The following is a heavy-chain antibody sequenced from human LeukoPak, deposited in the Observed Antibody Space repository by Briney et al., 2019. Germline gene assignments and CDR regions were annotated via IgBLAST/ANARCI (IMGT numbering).Heavy chain of an antibody. Sequence: PSETLSLTCTVSGGSISSYYWSWIRQPPGKGLEWIGYIYYSGSTYYNPSLKSRVTISVDTSKNQFSLKLSSVTAADTAVYYCARGSGGGSYFDYFDYWGQGTLVTVSS. V-gene: IGHV4-59*06. J-gene: IGHJ4*02. CDR3: ARGSGGGSYFDYFDY. CDR2: IYYSGST. CDR1: GGSISSYY. D-gene: IGHD1-26*01.